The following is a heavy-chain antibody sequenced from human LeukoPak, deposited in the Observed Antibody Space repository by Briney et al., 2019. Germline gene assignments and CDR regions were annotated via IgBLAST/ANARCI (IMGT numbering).Heavy chain of an antibody. D-gene: IGHD2-2*02. CDR2: IKKDGSQK. CDR3: ARYTRPFDY. J-gene: IGHJ4*02. Sequence: LEWVATIKKDGSQKYYVDSVKGRFTISRGNAKNSLYLQMNSLRAEDSAVYYCARYTRPFDYWGQGTLVTVSS. V-gene: IGHV3-7*01.